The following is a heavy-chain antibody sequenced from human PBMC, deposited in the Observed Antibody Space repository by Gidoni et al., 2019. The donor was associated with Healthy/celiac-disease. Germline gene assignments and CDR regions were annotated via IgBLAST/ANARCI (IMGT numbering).Heavy chain of an antibody. Sequence: EVQLLESGGGLVQTGWSLRLSCAASGFNFSSYAMSWVRQAPGMGLEWVSAISGSGCSTYYADSVKGRFTISRDNSKNTLYLQMNSLRAEDTAVYYCAKDLRYCSSTSCPLYYYYGMDVWGQGTTVTVSS. J-gene: IGHJ6*02. CDR2: ISGSGCST. V-gene: IGHV3-23*01. CDR3: AKDLRYCSSTSCPLYYYYGMDV. D-gene: IGHD2-2*01. CDR1: GFNFSSYA.